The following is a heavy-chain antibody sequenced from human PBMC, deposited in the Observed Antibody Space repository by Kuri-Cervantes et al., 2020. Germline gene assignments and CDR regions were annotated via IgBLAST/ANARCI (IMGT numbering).Heavy chain of an antibody. Sequence: ESLKISCAVSGGSISSGGYSWSWIRQPPGKGLEWIGEINHSGSTNYNPSLKSRVTISVDTSKNQFSLKLSSVTAADTAVYYCARATYYQLLTNETFDYWGQGTLVTVSS. J-gene: IGHJ4*02. CDR1: GGSISSGGYS. CDR3: ARATYYQLLTNETFDY. CDR2: INHSGST. D-gene: IGHD2-2*01. V-gene: IGHV4-34*01.